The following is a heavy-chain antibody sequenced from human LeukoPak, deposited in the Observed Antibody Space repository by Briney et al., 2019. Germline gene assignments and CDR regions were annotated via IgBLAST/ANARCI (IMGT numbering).Heavy chain of an antibody. CDR1: GGTFSSYA. V-gene: IGHV1-69*13. J-gene: IGHJ3*02. CDR3: ARDLRELPRADAFDI. Sequence: ASVKVTCKASGGTFSSYAISWVRQAPGQGLEWMGGIIPIFGTANYAQKFQGRVTITADESTSTAYIELRSLRSEDTAVYYCARDLRELPRADAFDIWGQGTMVTVSS. CDR2: IIPIFGTA. D-gene: IGHD1-26*01.